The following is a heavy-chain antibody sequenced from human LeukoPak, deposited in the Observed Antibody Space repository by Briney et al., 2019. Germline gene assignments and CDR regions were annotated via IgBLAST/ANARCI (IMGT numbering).Heavy chain of an antibody. CDR2: ISTSGNTI. V-gene: IGHV3-11*01. CDR3: AREVAAAAKLDY. D-gene: IGHD6-13*01. Sequence: GGSLRLSCAASGFTFSDYYMNWIRQAPGKGLEWISFISTSGNTIYYADSVKGRSTLSRDSAKNSLYLQMNSLRADDTAMYYCAREVAAAAKLDYWGQGTLVTVSS. CDR1: GFTFSDYY. J-gene: IGHJ4*02.